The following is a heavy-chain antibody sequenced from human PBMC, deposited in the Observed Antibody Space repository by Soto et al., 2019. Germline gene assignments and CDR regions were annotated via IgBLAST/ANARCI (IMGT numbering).Heavy chain of an antibody. V-gene: IGHV1-69*01. J-gene: IGHJ6*02. CDR1: GGTFSSYA. Sequence: QVQLVQSGAEVKKPGSSVKVSCKASGGTFSSYAISWVRQAPGQGLEWMGGIIPIFGTANYAQKFQGRVTITADESTSTAYMELSSLRSEDTAVYYCARGAYCGGDCYATYSYYGMDVWGQGTTVTVSS. CDR3: ARGAYCGGDCYATYSYYGMDV. D-gene: IGHD2-21*02. CDR2: IIPIFGTA.